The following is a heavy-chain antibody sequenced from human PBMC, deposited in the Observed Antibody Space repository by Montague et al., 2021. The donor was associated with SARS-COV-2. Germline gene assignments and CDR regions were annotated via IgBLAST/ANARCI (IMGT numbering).Heavy chain of an antibody. Sequence: SETLSPTCTVSGDSISYFYWSWIRQPAGKGLEWIGRVSASGSTNXNPSLNSRVTMSVDTSKKQFSLRLSPVTAADTAVYYCARDVVAAPGTFDYWGQGTLVTVSS. D-gene: IGHD6-13*01. CDR1: GDSISYFY. V-gene: IGHV4-4*07. J-gene: IGHJ4*02. CDR2: VSASGST. CDR3: ARDVVAAPGTFDY.